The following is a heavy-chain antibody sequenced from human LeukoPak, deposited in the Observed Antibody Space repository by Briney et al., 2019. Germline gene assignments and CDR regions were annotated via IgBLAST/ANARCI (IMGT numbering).Heavy chain of an antibody. V-gene: IGHV3-23*01. D-gene: IGHD2-21*02. CDR2: ISGSGGST. J-gene: IGHJ4*02. CDR3: AKTEYCGGDCYSGEIDY. CDR1: GFTFSSYA. Sequence: EGSLRLSCAASGFTFSSYAMSWVRQAPGKGLEWVSAISGSGGSTYYADSVKGRFTISRDNSKNTLYLQMNSLRAEDTAVYYCAKTEYCGGDCYSGEIDYWGQGTLVTVSS.